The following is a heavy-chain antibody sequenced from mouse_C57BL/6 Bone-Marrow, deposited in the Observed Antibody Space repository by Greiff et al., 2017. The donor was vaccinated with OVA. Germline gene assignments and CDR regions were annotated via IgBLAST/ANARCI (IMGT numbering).Heavy chain of an antibody. J-gene: IGHJ3*01. CDR2: IYPRSGNT. Sequence: LVESGAELARPGASVKLSCKASGYTFTSYGISWVKQRTGQGLEWIGEIYPRSGNTYYNEKFKGKATLTADKSSSTAYMELRSLTSEDSAVYFCARHVAYWGQGTLVTVSA. V-gene: IGHV1-81*01. CDR3: ARHVAY. CDR1: GYTFTSYG.